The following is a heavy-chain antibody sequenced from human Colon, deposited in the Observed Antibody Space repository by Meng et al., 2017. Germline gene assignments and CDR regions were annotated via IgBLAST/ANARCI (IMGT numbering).Heavy chain of an antibody. Sequence: QVRLVQTGAEVRRPGSSVKLSCKASGVTFNNCAFNWVRQAPGQGLEWMGEIIPIFGKTNYAQKFQGRATITADGSTNTSFMELSSLISEDSAVYYCARERVATTAVDFWGLGTLVTVSS. D-gene: IGHD1-1*01. CDR2: IIPIFGKT. CDR1: GVTFNNCA. V-gene: IGHV1-69*01. CDR3: ARERVATTAVDF. J-gene: IGHJ4*02.